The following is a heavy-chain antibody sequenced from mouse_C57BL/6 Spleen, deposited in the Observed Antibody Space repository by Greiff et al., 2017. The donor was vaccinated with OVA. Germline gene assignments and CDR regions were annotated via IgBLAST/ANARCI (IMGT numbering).Heavy chain of an antibody. CDR3: AKDWDYYGSNPLPAMDY. CDR1: GFSLTSYG. Sequence: VQLQQSGPGLVQPSQSLSITCTVSGFSLTSYGVHWVRQSPGKGLEWLGVIWRGGSTDYNAAFMSRLSITKDNSKSQVFFKMNSLQADDTAIYYCAKDWDYYGSNPLPAMDYWGQGTSVTVSS. V-gene: IGHV2-5*01. D-gene: IGHD1-1*01. J-gene: IGHJ4*01. CDR2: IWRGGST.